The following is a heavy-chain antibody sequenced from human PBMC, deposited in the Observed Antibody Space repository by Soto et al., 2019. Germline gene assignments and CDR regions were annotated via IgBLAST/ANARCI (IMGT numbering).Heavy chain of an antibody. CDR2: ISYGGTT. J-gene: IGHJ4*02. D-gene: IGHD2-15*01. V-gene: IGHV4-31*03. CDR3: SRGILV. CDR1: GGSMNSGGYC. Sequence: QVQLQESGPGLVKPSQTLSLTCTVSGGSMNSGGYCWNWIRQHPGEGLEWIGCISYGGTTSYNPSPKRRLTISVATSKNPFSLMLNSVTAADSAVYYCSRGILVWGQGTLITVSS.